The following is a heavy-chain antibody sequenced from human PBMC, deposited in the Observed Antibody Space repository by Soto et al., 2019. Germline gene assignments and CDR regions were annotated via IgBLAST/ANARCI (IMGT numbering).Heavy chain of an antibody. V-gene: IGHV1-2*02. CDR3: VRGGGVGVAGSAAFDM. CDR1: GYPVTAYY. Sequence: QLHLVQSGAVVKKPGASVTVSCSASGYPVTAYYMHWVRQAPGRGLEWMGGINPATGAAKYTQTCKGRVTMHMDTFTVTVLLDMGGLTSEATAGFYCVRGGGVGVAGSAAFDMWGQGTLVTVSS. J-gene: IGHJ3*02. D-gene: IGHD3-3*01. CDR2: INPATGAA.